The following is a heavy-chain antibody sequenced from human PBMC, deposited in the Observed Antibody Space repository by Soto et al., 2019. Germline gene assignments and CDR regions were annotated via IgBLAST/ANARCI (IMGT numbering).Heavy chain of an antibody. J-gene: IGHJ4*02. D-gene: IGHD5-12*01. CDR2: IKSKTDGGTT. CDR1: GFTFSDAW. Sequence: EVPLVESGGGLVKSGGSLRLSCAASGFTFSDAWMSWVRQAPGKGLEWVGRIKSKTDGGTTDYAAPVKGRFTISRADSQNTMYLQMNSLKTEDTAGYYGPTDLRRGYGALGYWGQGALVTVSS. V-gene: IGHV3-15*01. CDR3: PTDLRRGYGALGY.